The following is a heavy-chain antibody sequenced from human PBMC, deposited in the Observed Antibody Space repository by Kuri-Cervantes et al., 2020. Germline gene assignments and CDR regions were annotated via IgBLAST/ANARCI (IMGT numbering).Heavy chain of an antibody. V-gene: IGHV4-39*07. D-gene: IGHD3-10*01. J-gene: IGHJ4*02. CDR3: ARGDSSAFFDY. CDR2: IYYSGST. CDR1: GGSISSSSYY. Sequence: SETLSLTCTVSGGSISSSSYYWGWIRQPPGKGLEWIGSIYYSGSTYYNPSLKSRVTISVDTSKNQFSLKLSSVTAADTAVYYCARGDSSAFFDYWGQGTLVPSPQ.